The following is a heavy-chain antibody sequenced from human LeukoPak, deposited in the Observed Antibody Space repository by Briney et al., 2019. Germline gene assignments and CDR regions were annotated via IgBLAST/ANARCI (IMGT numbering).Heavy chain of an antibody. CDR1: GYSISSGYY. V-gene: IGHV4-38-2*02. CDR3: ARDRAGSSSDY. Sequence: PSETLSLTCTVSGYSISSGYYWGWIRQPPGKGLEWTGSIYHSGSTYYNPSLKSRVTISVDTSKNQFSLKLSSVTAADTAVYYCARDRAGSSSDYWGQGTLVTVSS. J-gene: IGHJ4*02. CDR2: IYHSGST. D-gene: IGHD6-19*01.